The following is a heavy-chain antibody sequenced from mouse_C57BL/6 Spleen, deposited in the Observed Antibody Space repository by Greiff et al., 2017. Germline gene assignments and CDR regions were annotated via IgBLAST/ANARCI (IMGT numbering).Heavy chain of an antibody. CDR1: GYTFTSYW. CDR3: ARGSSYPWYFDV. D-gene: IGHD1-1*01. Sequence: VQLQQPGAELVKPGASVKMSCKASGYTFTSYWITWVKQRPGQGLEWIGDIYPGSGSTNYNEKFKSKATLTVDTSSSTAYMQLRSLTSEDSAVYYCARGSSYPWYFDVWGTGTTVTVSS. CDR2: IYPGSGST. J-gene: IGHJ1*03. V-gene: IGHV1-55*01.